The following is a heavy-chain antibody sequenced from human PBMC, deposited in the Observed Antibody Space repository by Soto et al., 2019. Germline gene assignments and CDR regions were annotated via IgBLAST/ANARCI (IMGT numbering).Heavy chain of an antibody. Sequence: QVQLVESGGGVVQPGRSLRLSCAASGFTFSSYGMHWVRQAPGKGLEWVAVIGYDGSKKYYADSVKGRFTISRDNSKNTLYLQMNSLRDEDTAVYYCARGTIAVAGHNFDYWGQGTLVTVSS. V-gene: IGHV3-33*01. CDR1: GFTFSSYG. CDR3: ARGTIAVAGHNFDY. J-gene: IGHJ4*02. CDR2: IGYDGSKK. D-gene: IGHD6-19*01.